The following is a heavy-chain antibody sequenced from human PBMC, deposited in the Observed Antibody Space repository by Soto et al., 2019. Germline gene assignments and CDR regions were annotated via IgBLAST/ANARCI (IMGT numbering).Heavy chain of an antibody. Sequence: QVQLQESGPGLVKPSETLSLTCAVSGDSISSYYCMWIRQPPGKGLESIVYLYYGRSANYNPSLQSRVTLSVDTSTKQCSLTLSSMTAADTAVDYCALRSMAVVPEYWGQGTLVTVSS. V-gene: IGHV4-59*01. CDR3: ALRSMAVVPEY. CDR1: GDSISSYY. CDR2: LYYGRSA. D-gene: IGHD3-22*01. J-gene: IGHJ4*02.